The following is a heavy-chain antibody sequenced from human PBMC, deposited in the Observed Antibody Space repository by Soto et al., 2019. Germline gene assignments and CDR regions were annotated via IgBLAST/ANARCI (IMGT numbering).Heavy chain of an antibody. CDR3: AGLRGFYYYIDV. V-gene: IGHV4-34*01. J-gene: IGHJ6*03. D-gene: IGHD3-10*01. CDR2: INDSGTA. CDR1: VGSPGTTS. Sequence: QVQLQQWGAGLLKPSETLSLTCAVHVGSPGTTSGPWIRRPPGKGLEGIGEINDSGTANHSPSLKSRVIISVDTSKNQFSLRLNSVTAADTAVYYCAGLRGFYYYIDVWGKGTTVTVSS.